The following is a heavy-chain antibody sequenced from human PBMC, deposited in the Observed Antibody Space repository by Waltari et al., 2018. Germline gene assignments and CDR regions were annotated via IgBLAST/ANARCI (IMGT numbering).Heavy chain of an antibody. CDR1: GGSISSHY. D-gene: IGHD6-13*01. V-gene: IGHV4-59*11. CDR2: IYYSGST. J-gene: IGHJ4*02. Sequence: QVQLQESGPGLVKPSETLSLTCTVSGGSISSHYWSWIRQPPGKGLEWIGYIYYSGSTTYNPSLKSRVTISVDTSNNQFSLKLSSVTAADTAVYYCARASGSRKRNFDYWGQGTLVIVSS. CDR3: ARASGSRKRNFDY.